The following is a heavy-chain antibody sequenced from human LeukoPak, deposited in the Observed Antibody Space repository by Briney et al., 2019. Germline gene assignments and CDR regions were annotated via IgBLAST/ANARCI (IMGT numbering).Heavy chain of an antibody. V-gene: IGHV4-4*07. CDR2: IYSSGST. D-gene: IGHD3-10*01. CDR1: GGSISSYY. CDR3: TRDQRGSGSYPDY. J-gene: IGHJ4*02. Sequence: SETLSLTCTVSGGSISSYYWSWIRQPAGKGLEWIGHIYSSGSTNYNPSLKSRVTMSVDTSKNQFSLKLNSVTAADTAVYYCTRDQRGSGSYPDYWGQGTPVTVSS.